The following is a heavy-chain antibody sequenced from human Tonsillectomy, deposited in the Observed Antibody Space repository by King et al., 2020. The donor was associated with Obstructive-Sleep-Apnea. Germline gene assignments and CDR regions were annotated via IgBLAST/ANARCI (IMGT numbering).Heavy chain of an antibody. J-gene: IGHJ4*02. CDR3: ASGGGCSGGSCYILDY. V-gene: IGHV3-11*06. Sequence: VQLVESGGGLVKPGGSLRLSCAASGFTFSDYYMSWIRQAPGKGLEWVSYISSSSSYTNYADSVKGRFTISRDNAKNSLYLQMNSLRAEDTAVYYCASGGGCSGGSCYILDYWGQRPLVTLSS. CDR2: ISSSSSYT. CDR1: GFTFSDYY. D-gene: IGHD2-15*01.